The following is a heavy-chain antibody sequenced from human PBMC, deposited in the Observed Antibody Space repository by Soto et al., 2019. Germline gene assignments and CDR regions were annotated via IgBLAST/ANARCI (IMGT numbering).Heavy chain of an antibody. J-gene: IGHJ4*02. Sequence: EVQLVESGGGLVQPGGSLRLSCAASGFTFSTYWMTWVRQLPGKGLEWVANIDQDGSERYYVDSVWDRFTISRDNAKNSLYLQMNSLRVEDTAVYYFLCGGNFFVYWGQGTMVNVSP. CDR2: IDQDGSER. CDR1: GFTFSTYW. D-gene: IGHD3-16*01. CDR3: LCGGNFFVY. V-gene: IGHV3-7*01.